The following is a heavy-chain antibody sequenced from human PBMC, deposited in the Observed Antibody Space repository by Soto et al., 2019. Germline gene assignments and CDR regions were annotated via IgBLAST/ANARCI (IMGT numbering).Heavy chain of an antibody. D-gene: IGHD2-15*01. V-gene: IGHV1-3*01. CDR2: INPDNGNT. CDR3: ARGIATGQLDP. CDR1: GXTFTXYT. Sequence: QVQLXXXXAEVKKPGASVKISCKASGXTFTXYTMNWVRQAPGQTLELMGWINPDNGNTKSSQKFQDRVIITRDTSASTAYMDLSSLRSEDTAVYYCARGIATGQLDPWGQGTLVTVSS. J-gene: IGHJ5*02.